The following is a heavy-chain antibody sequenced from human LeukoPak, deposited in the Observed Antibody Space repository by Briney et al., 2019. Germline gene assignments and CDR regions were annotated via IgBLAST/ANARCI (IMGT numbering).Heavy chain of an antibody. CDR2: IWYDGTSK. V-gene: IGHV3-33*01. D-gene: IGHD6-13*01. J-gene: IGHJ4*02. CDR1: GFSLSAYV. CDR3: ARSQSSSLIDY. Sequence: GGSLRLSCAASGFSLSAYVVHWVRQAPGKGLEWVAVIWYDGTSKDYADSVKGRFTFSRDNSKNTLYLQMNSLTVEDTAVYYCARSQSSSLIDYWGQGTLVTVSS.